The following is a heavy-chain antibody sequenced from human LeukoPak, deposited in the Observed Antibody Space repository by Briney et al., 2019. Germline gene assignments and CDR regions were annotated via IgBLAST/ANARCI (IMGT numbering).Heavy chain of an antibody. Sequence: QSGGSLRLSCAASGFTFSSYGMHWVRQAPGKGLEWVAFIRYDGSNKYYADSVKGRFTISRDNSKNTLYLQMHSLRPEDTAVYYCAKDENTIFVYYYYYMDVWGKGTTVTVSS. CDR3: AKDENTIFVYYYYYMDV. CDR2: IRYDGSNK. D-gene: IGHD3-3*01. CDR1: GFTFSSYG. J-gene: IGHJ6*03. V-gene: IGHV3-30*02.